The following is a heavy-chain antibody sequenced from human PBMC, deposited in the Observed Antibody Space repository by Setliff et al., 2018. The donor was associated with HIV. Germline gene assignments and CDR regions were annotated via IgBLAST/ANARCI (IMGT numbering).Heavy chain of an antibody. J-gene: IGHJ4*02. CDR3: TRHGAYYEFLTYYYPRYSFDF. CDR1: GESFSGYY. CDR2: INHSHST. V-gene: IGHV4-34*01. D-gene: IGHD3-9*01. Sequence: SETLSLTCAVYGESFSGYYWSWIRQPPGKGLEWIGEINHSHSTTYNPSLESRLTLSVDTSKDQFSLRLSSVTAADTAVYYCTRHGAYYEFLTYYYPRYSFDFWGQGTLVTVSS.